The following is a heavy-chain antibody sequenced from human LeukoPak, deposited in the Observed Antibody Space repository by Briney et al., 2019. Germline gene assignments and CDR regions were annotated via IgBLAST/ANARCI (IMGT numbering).Heavy chain of an antibody. Sequence: EASVKVSCKVSGYTLTELSMHWVRQAPGKGLEWMGGFDPEDGETIYAQKFQGRVTMTTDTSTSTAYMELRSLRSDDTAVYYCARDRAPWAGIAVAGPDYWGQGTLVTVSS. CDR1: GYTLTELS. D-gene: IGHD6-19*01. V-gene: IGHV1-24*01. J-gene: IGHJ4*02. CDR2: FDPEDGET. CDR3: ARDRAPWAGIAVAGPDY.